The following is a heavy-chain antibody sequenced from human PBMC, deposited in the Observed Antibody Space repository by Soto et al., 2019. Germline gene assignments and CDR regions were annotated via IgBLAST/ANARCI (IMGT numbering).Heavy chain of an antibody. D-gene: IGHD5-12*01. V-gene: IGHV4-31*03. J-gene: IGHJ4*02. CDR3: ARGVRGYSGYEPPDY. Sequence: QVHLQESGPGLVKPSQTLSLTCTVSGGSIISGGYYWSWIRQHPGKGLEWIGYIYYNGSPYYNRSLKSRVTISLATSKNQFSMNLRSEPAADTAVYYCARGVRGYSGYEPPDYWGQGTLVTVSS. CDR1: GGSIISGGYY. CDR2: IYYNGSP.